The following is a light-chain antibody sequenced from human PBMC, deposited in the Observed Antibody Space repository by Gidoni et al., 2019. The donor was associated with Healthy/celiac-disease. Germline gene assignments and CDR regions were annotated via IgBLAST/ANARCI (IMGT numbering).Light chain of an antibody. CDR1: QSVSSN. CDR3: RQYNNWPQT. J-gene: IGKJ2*01. V-gene: IGKV3-15*01. CDR2: GAS. Sequence: DIVMTQSPATLSVSPGERATLSCRASQSVSSNLAWYQQKPGQAPRLLIYGASTRATGIPARFSGSGSGTEFTLTISSLQSEDFAVYYCRQYNNWPQTFXQXTKLEIK.